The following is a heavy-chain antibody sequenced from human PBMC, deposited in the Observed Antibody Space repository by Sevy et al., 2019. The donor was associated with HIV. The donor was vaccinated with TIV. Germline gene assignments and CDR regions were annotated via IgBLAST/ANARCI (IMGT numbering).Heavy chain of an antibody. CDR1: GITFSSAW. CDR3: TTDLGFYSSK. Sequence: GGSLRLSCAASGITFSSAWMSWVRLVPGKGLEWLGRIKSETDGGVADYAAAVKGRFTISRDDSKETLYLQLNSLKTEDTAVYYCTTDLGFYSSKWGQGTLVTVSS. CDR2: IKSETDGGVA. D-gene: IGHD4-4*01. V-gene: IGHV3-15*01. J-gene: IGHJ4*02.